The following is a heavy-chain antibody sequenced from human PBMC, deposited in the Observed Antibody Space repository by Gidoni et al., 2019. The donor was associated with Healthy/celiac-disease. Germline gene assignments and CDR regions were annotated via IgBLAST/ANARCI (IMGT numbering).Heavy chain of an antibody. CDR3: ASGDYGDYVCVY. Sequence: QVQLVQSGAAVTQPGSAVTATSKAPAGTFTSSAISWVRQAPGQGLGWMGGIIPIFGTANYAQKVQGRVTITADESTSTAYMELSSLRSEDTAVYYCASGDYGDYVCVYWGQGTLVTVSS. V-gene: IGHV1-69*01. CDR2: IIPIFGTA. D-gene: IGHD4-17*01. J-gene: IGHJ4*02. CDR1: AGTFTSSA.